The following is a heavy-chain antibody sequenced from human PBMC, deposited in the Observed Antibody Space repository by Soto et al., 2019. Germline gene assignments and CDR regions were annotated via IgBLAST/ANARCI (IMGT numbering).Heavy chain of an antibody. CDR1: GFTFDDYA. J-gene: IGHJ2*01. D-gene: IGHD3-22*01. CDR3: AKGTHYYDSSGYYYEWYFDL. CDR2: ISWNSGSI. Sequence: EVQLVESGGGLVQPGRSLRLSCAASGFTFDDYAMHWVRQAPGKGLEWVSGISWNSGSIGYADSVKGRFTISRDNAKNSLYLQMNSLSAEDTALYYCAKGTHYYDSSGYYYEWYFDLWGRGTLVTVSS. V-gene: IGHV3-9*01.